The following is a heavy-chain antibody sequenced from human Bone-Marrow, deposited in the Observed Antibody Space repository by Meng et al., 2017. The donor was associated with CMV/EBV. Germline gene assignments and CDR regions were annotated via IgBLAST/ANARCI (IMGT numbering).Heavy chain of an antibody. CDR3: ARDHNWGPDH. CDR1: GYTFTGYY. Sequence: ASVKVSCKASGYTFTGYYMNWVRQAPGQGLEWMGWIKPDSGATNYAQTFRGRVTLTTDSSISTAYMDLIRLTSDDTAVYYCARDHNWGPDHWGQGTLVTVSS. J-gene: IGHJ4*02. CDR2: IKPDSGAT. V-gene: IGHV1-2*02. D-gene: IGHD1-1*01.